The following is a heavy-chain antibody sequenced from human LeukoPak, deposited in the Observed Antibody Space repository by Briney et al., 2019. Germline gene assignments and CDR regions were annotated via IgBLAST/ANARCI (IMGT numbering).Heavy chain of an antibody. CDR1: LFSFSSYG. D-gene: IGHD1-14*01. CDR3: AKAGKKRAEPGDFDY. J-gene: IGHJ4*02. Sequence: GGSLRLSCAASLFSFSSYGVHWVRPAPGKGLGWVAAASFDGSNKYYTDSVRGGFTVSRDNSKNTLYLQMNSLRPNDTAVYHCAKAGKKRAEPGDFDYWGQGSLVTVSS. CDR2: ASFDGSNK. V-gene: IGHV3-30*18.